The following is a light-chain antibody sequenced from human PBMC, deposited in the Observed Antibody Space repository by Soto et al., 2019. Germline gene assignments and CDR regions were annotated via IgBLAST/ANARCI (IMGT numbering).Light chain of an antibody. CDR2: DVS. Sequence: QSVLTQPASVSGSPGQSITISCTGTSSDIGSYNLVSWYQQDPGKAPKLLIYDVSERSSGVSNRFSGSKSGNTASLTISGLQVEDEADYYCCSYAGSSALVFGGGTKLTVL. V-gene: IGLV2-23*02. CDR1: SSDIGSYNL. CDR3: CSYAGSSALV. J-gene: IGLJ3*02.